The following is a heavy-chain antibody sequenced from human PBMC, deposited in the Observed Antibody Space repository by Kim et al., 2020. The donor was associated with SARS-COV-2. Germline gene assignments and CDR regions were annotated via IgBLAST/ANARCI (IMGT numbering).Heavy chain of an antibody. V-gene: IGHV4-30-2*04. D-gene: IGHD5-18*01. CDR3: ARDGYSYGYGIDP. Sequence: YNPYLQSRVTISVDTSKNQFSLKLSCVTAADTAVYYCARDGYSYGYGIDPWGQGTLVTVSS. J-gene: IGHJ5*02.